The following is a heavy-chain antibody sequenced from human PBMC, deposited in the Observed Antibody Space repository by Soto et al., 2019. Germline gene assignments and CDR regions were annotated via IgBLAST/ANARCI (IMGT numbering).Heavy chain of an antibody. Sequence: EVQLVESGGGLGKPGGSLRLSWAASGFTFSSYTMNWASQAQGKGLEGASSISSSSSYIYYADSVKGRFTISRDNAKNSLYLQMNSLRAEDTAVYYCARDRRAVTLLDDAFDIWGQGTMVTVSS. J-gene: IGHJ3*02. V-gene: IGHV3-21*01. CDR2: ISSSSSYI. CDR3: ARDRRAVTLLDDAFDI. D-gene: IGHD4-17*01. CDR1: GFTFSSYT.